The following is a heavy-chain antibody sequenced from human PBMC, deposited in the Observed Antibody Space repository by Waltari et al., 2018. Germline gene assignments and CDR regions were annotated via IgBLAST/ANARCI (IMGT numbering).Heavy chain of an antibody. CDR2: ISSSSSTI. Sequence: EVQLVESGGGLVQPGGSLRLSCAASGFTLSSYSMNGVSQAQGKGLEWVSYISSSSSTIYYADSVKGRFTISRDNAKNSLYLQMNSLRAEDTAVYYCARGWFGELLTDYWGQGTLVTVSS. CDR3: ARGWFGELLTDY. CDR1: GFTLSSYS. V-gene: IGHV3-48*04. D-gene: IGHD3-10*01. J-gene: IGHJ4*02.